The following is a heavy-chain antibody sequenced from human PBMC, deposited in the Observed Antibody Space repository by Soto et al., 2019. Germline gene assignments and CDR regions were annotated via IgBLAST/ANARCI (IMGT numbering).Heavy chain of an antibody. J-gene: IGHJ4*02. Sequence: LSLCWVASGFTFSSYVMSRVRQAPVQGLEWVSAISGSGVSTYYADSVNGRFTISRDNSKNTLYLQMNSLRAGVTAVYYGACVLGQEISGGGFNYWGQGTLVTVSS. CDR2: ISGSGVST. CDR3: ACVLGQEISGGGFNY. V-gene: IGHV3-23*01. D-gene: IGHD5-12*01. CDR1: GFTFSSYV.